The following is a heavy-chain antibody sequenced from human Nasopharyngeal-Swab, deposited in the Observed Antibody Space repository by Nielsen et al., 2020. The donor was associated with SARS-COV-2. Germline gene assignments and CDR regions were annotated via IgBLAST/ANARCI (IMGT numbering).Heavy chain of an antibody. J-gene: IGHJ2*01. CDR3: ARASAGYFDL. Sequence: SETLSLTCAVYGGSFSGYYWSWIRQPPGKGLEWIGYIYYSGSTNYNPPLKSRVTISVDTSKNQFSLKLSSVTAADTAVYYCARASAGYFDLWGRGTLVTVSS. CDR2: IYYSGST. CDR1: GGSFSGYY. V-gene: IGHV4-59*01.